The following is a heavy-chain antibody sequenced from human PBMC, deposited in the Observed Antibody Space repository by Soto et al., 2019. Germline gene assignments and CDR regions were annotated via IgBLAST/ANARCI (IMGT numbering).Heavy chain of an antibody. J-gene: IGHJ5*02. CDR2: ISTYNGNT. V-gene: IGHV1-18*01. CDR3: ARVTRGSGDWFDP. D-gene: IGHD6-19*01. Sequence: QVQLMQSGTEVKKPGASVKVSCKASSETFASYDITWVRQAPGQGLEWMGWISTYNGNTKYAQNVLGRVSMTTDTSTSTAYMELRSLKSDDTAVYYCARVTRGSGDWFDPWGQGTLVTVSS. CDR1: SETFASYD.